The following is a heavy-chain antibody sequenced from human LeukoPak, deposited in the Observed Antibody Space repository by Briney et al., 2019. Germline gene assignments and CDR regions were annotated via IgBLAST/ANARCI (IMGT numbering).Heavy chain of an antibody. J-gene: IGHJ6*03. V-gene: IGHV3-11*04. D-gene: IGHD6-13*01. CDR3: ARDPSSWYYYYMDV. CDR2: IGTSGSII. Sequence: GGSLRLSCAASGFTFSDYYMSWIRQAPGKGLECVSYIGTSGSIIYYADSVKGRFTISRDNAKNSLYLQMNSLRAEDTAVYYCARDPSSWYYYYMDVWGKGTTVTVSS. CDR1: GFTFSDYY.